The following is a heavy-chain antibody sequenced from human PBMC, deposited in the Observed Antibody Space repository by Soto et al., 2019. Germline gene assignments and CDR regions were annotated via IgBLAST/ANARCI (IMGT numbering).Heavy chain of an antibody. CDR2: IYYSGST. CDR3: AREVHYYGSGSYYNGASWYVDL. V-gene: IGHV4-59*01. Sequence: QVQLQESGPGLVKPSETLSLTCTVSGGSISSYYWSWIRQPPGKGLEWIGYIYYSGSTNYNPSLKSRVTISVDTSKNQFSLKLSSVTAADTAVYYCAREVHYYGSGSYYNGASWYVDLWGRGTLVTVSS. J-gene: IGHJ2*01. D-gene: IGHD3-10*01. CDR1: GGSISSYY.